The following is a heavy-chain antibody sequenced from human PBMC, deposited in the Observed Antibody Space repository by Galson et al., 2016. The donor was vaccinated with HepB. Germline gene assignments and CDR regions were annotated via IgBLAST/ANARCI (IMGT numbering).Heavy chain of an antibody. CDR3: VRENPELHLNVDS. J-gene: IGHJ4*02. V-gene: IGHV4-4*07. CDR2: IYISGRT. Sequence: SETLSLTCTVSDDFISSYSWSWIRQPAGKGLEWIGRIYISGRTNNNPSLKSRVTMSVDTSKNQFSLNLSSVTAADTAVYYCVRENPELHLNVDSWGQGTLVTVSS. CDR1: DDFISSYS. D-gene: IGHD1-7*01.